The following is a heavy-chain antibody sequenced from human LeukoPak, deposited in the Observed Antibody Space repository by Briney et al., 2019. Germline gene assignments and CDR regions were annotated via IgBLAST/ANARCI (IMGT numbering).Heavy chain of an antibody. Sequence: PSETLSPTCTVSGGSISSYYWSWIRQPPGKGLEWIGYIYYSGSTNYNPSLKSRVTISVDTSKNQFSLKLSSVTAAGTAVYYCARLHIVGATRHDAFDIWGQGTMVTVSS. CDR3: ARLHIVGATRHDAFDI. D-gene: IGHD1-26*01. CDR2: IYYSGST. CDR1: GGSISSYY. J-gene: IGHJ3*02. V-gene: IGHV4-59*08.